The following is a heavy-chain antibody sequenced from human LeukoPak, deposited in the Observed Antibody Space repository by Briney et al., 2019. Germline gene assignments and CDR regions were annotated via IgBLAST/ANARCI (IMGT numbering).Heavy chain of an antibody. Sequence: GGSLRLSCAASGFTVSSNYMSWVRQAPWKGLEWVSVIYSGGSTYYADSVKGRFTISRDNSKNTLYLQMNSLRAEDTAVYYCARAYRFGELSTPYYFDYWGQGTLVTVSS. CDR3: ARAYRFGELSTPYYFDY. CDR2: IYSGGST. CDR1: GFTVSSNY. V-gene: IGHV3-53*01. J-gene: IGHJ4*02. D-gene: IGHD3-10*01.